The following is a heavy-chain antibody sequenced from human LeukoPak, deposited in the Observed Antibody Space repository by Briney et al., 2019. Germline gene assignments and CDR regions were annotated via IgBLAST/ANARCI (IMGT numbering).Heavy chain of an antibody. Sequence: ASVKVSCKASGGTFSSYAISWVRQAPGQGPEWMGWIKPNSGGTNYAQKFQDRVTMTRDTSSVTAYMELSRLRSDDTAVYYCARAGIWDYSDSSGYHNGAFDIWGQGTIVTVSS. D-gene: IGHD3-22*01. CDR1: GGTFSSYA. J-gene: IGHJ3*02. CDR3: ARAGIWDYSDSSGYHNGAFDI. CDR2: IKPNSGGT. V-gene: IGHV1-2*02.